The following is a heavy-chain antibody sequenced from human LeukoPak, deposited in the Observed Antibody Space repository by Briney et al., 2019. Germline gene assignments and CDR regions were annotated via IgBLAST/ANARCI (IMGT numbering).Heavy chain of an antibody. J-gene: IGHJ3*02. V-gene: IGHV3-21*01. Sequence: GGSLRLSCAASGFTFSSYSMNWVRQAPGKGLEWVSSISSSSSYIYYADSVKGRFTISRDNAKNSLYLQMNSLRAEDTAVYYCARDSGNYLDAFDIWGQETMVTVSS. CDR3: ARDSGNYLDAFDI. CDR2: ISSSSSYI. CDR1: GFTFSSYS. D-gene: IGHD1-7*01.